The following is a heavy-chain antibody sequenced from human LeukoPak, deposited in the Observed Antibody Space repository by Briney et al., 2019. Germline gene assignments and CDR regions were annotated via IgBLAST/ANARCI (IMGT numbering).Heavy chain of an antibody. CDR3: ARDSSGYDSNYFDY. Sequence: PSETLSLTCTVSGGPISRYYWSWIRQSPGTGLEWIGYIYDRGSPNYNPSLKSRVTISVDTSKNQFSLKLSSVTAADTAVYYCARDSSGYDSNYFDYWGQGTLVTVSS. CDR1: GGPISRYY. D-gene: IGHD5-12*01. V-gene: IGHV4-59*01. J-gene: IGHJ4*02. CDR2: IYDRGSP.